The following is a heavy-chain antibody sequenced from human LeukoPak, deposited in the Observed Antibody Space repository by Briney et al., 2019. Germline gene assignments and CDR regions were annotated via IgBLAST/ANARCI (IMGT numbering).Heavy chain of an antibody. V-gene: IGHV5-51*01. J-gene: IGHJ4*02. CDR1: GSSFTSYW. CDR3: ARRSYGGKDFDY. D-gene: IGHD4-23*01. Sequence: KYGESLQISCQGSGSSFTSYWIAWVRPMPGKGLEWMGIIYPDDSDTRYSPSFQGQVTISADKSISTAYLQWSSLKASDTAMYYCARRSYGGKDFDYWGQGTLVTVSS. CDR2: IYPDDSDT.